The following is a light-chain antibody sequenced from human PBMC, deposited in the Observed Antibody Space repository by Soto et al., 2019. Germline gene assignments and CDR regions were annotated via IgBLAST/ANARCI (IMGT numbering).Light chain of an antibody. CDR1: QNVENK. CDR3: QHYYKWPLS. CDR2: AAS. V-gene: IGKV3-15*01. Sequence: EMVRAQSTPSLSVSPGGRATLPCRASQNVENKLAWYQQRPGQSPRLLIYAASTRAPGVPARFSGSGSGTEFTLTISGLQSDDFALFFCQHYYKWPLSFGGGTKVDIK. J-gene: IGKJ4*01.